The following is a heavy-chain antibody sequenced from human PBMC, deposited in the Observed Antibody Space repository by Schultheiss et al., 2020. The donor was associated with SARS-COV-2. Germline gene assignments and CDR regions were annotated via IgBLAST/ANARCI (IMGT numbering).Heavy chain of an antibody. CDR3: ASGGDYAAVDV. V-gene: IGHV4-59*12. CDR2: IYYSGST. D-gene: IGHD4-17*01. Sequence: SETLSLTCTVSGGSISSYYWSWIRQPPGKGLEWIGYIYYSGSTNYNPSLKSQVTISVDTSKNQFSLKLSSVTAADTAVYYCASGGDYAAVDVWGKGTTVTVSS. J-gene: IGHJ6*04. CDR1: GGSISSYY.